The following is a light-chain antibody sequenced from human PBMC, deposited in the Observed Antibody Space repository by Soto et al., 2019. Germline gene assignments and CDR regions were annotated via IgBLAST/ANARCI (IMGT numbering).Light chain of an antibody. Sequence: QSALTQPPSASGSPGQSVTISCTGTSSDVGGYNYVSWYQQHPGKAPKLMIYEVSKRPSGVPDRFSGSKSGNTASLTVSGLQAEDEADYYCSSYAGSNNFVFGGGTKLT. V-gene: IGLV2-8*01. CDR1: SSDVGGYNY. J-gene: IGLJ2*01. CDR2: EVS. CDR3: SSYAGSNNFV.